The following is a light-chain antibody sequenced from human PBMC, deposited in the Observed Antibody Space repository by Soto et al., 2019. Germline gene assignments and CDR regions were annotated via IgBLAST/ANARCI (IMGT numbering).Light chain of an antibody. CDR1: QTVSSTY. CDR3: QQYGSSPYT. Sequence: ELVLTQSPGALSLSPGERATLSCRARQTVSSTYLGWYQQKPGQAPRLLIYGASSRDTGIPDRFSGSGSGTDFTLTISRLEPEDFAVYYCQQYGSSPYTFGQGTKLEIK. V-gene: IGKV3-20*01. J-gene: IGKJ2*01. CDR2: GAS.